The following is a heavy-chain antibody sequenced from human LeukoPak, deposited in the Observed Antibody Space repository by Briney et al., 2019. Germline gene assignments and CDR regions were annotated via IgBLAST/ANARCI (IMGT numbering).Heavy chain of an antibody. J-gene: IGHJ5*02. CDR2: INPNSGGT. D-gene: IGHD3-22*01. Sequence: GESLKISCKGSGYSFTSYWIGWVRQAPGHGLEWMGCINPNSGGTNYAQKFQGRVTMTRDTSISTVYMELSRLRSDDTAVYYCARRYYDSSGYYYYPWGQGTLVTVSS. V-gene: IGHV1-2*02. CDR3: ARRYYDSSGYYYYP. CDR1: GYSFTSYW.